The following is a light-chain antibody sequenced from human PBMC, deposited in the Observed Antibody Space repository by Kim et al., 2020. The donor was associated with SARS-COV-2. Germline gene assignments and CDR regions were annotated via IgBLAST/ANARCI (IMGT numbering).Light chain of an antibody. CDR2: GKN. J-gene: IGLJ2*01. CDR1: SLRSYY. V-gene: IGLV3-19*01. Sequence: SSELTQDPAVYVALGQTVRITCQGDSLRSYYASWYQQKPGQAPVLVSYGKNNRPTGIPDRVSGSSSGNTASLTITGAQAGDEADYYCNSRDSRGNGGFGG. CDR3: NSRDSRGNGG.